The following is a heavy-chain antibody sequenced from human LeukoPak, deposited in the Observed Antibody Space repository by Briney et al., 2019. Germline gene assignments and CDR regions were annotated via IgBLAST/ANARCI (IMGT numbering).Heavy chain of an antibody. CDR2: IKQDGSEK. D-gene: IGHD3-10*01. CDR1: GFTFSSYW. Sequence: GGSLRLSCAASGFTFSSYWMSWVRQAPGKGLEWVANIKQDGSEKYYVDSVKGRLTISRDNAKNSLYLQMNSLRAEDTAVYYCARDRITMVRGLLTYFDYWGQGTLVTVSS. V-gene: IGHV3-7*03. J-gene: IGHJ4*02. CDR3: ARDRITMVRGLLTYFDY.